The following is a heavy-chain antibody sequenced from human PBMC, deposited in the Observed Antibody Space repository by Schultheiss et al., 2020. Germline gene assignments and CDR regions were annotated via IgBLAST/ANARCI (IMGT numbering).Heavy chain of an antibody. CDR2: INHSGST. CDR3: AKVVDRDY. CDR1: GGSISSYY. Sequence: SATLSLTCTVSGGSISSYYWSWIRQPPGKGLEWIGEINHSGSTNYNPSLKSRVTISVDTSKNQFSLKLSSVTAADTAVYYCAKVVDRDYWGQGTLVTVSS. V-gene: IGHV4-34*01. J-gene: IGHJ4*02.